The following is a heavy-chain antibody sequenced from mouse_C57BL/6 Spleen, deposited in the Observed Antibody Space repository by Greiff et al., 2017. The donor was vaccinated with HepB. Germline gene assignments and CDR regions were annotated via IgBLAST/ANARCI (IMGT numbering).Heavy chain of an antibody. CDR1: GYTFTSYW. CDR2: INPSNGGT. J-gene: IGHJ1*03. V-gene: IGHV1-53*01. Sequence: QVQLQQPGTELVKPGASVKLSCKASGYTFTSYWMHWVKQRPGQGLEWIGNINPSNGGTNYNEKFKSKATLTVDKSSSTAYMQLSSLTSEDSAVYYCARGGAYYGSAHWYFDDWGTGTTVTVSS. CDR3: ARGGAYYGSAHWYFDD. D-gene: IGHD1-1*01.